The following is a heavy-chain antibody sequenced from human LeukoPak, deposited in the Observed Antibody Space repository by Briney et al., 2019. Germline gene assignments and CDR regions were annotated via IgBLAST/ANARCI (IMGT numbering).Heavy chain of an antibody. V-gene: IGHV1-2*02. Sequence: ASVKVSCKASGYTFTDYYMHWVRQAPGQGLEWMGWINPSSGGANYAQKFQGRVTVTRDTSISTAYMDLSRLRSDDTAVYYCARAGVWDYSDSSGYHNAAFDIWGQGTMVTVSS. CDR3: ARAGVWDYSDSSGYHNAAFDI. J-gene: IGHJ3*02. D-gene: IGHD3-22*01. CDR1: GYTFTDYY. CDR2: INPSSGGA.